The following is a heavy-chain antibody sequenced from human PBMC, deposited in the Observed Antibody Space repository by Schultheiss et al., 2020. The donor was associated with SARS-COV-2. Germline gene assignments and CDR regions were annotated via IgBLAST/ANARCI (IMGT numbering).Heavy chain of an antibody. Sequence: SETLSLTCAVSGGSLSGFYWSWIRQPSGKGLEWIGEINASGNTTYNPSLKSRVTISVDTSKNQFSLKLTSLTAADTAVYYCARGPSGYGWNFDYWGQGTLVTVSS. D-gene: IGHD5-12*01. CDR2: INASGNT. V-gene: IGHV4-34*01. CDR3: ARGPSGYGWNFDY. CDR1: GGSLSGFY. J-gene: IGHJ4*02.